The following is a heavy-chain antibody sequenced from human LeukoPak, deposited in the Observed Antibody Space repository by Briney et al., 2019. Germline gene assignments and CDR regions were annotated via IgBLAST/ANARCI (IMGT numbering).Heavy chain of an antibody. V-gene: IGHV4-59*08. J-gene: IGHJ4*02. CDR3: AGKKGRSNQFDY. Sequence: PSETLSLTCTVSGGSISSYYWTWIRQPPGKGLEWIGYIYYSGSTNYNPSLKSRVTISVDTSKNQFSLKLSSVTAADTAVYYCAGKKGRSNQFDYWGQGTLVTVSS. CDR2: IYYSGST. CDR1: GGSISSYY. D-gene: IGHD4-11*01.